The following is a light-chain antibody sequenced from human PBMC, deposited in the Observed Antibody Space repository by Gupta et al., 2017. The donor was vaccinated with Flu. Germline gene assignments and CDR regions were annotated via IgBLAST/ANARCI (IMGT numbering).Light chain of an antibody. CDR2: DAS. Sequence: EIVLTQSPATLSLSPGERATLSCRASQSVSSYLAWYQQKPGQAPRLLIYDASNRATGIPARFSGSGAGTDFTLTISSREPEDFAVYYCQQLSNGPQGYTFGEGTKLEIK. CDR3: QQLSNGPQGYT. J-gene: IGKJ2*01. CDR1: QSVSSY. V-gene: IGKV3-11*01.